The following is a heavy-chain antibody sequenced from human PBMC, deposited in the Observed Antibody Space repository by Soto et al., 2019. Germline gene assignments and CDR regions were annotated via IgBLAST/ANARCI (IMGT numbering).Heavy chain of an antibody. D-gene: IGHD1-26*01. J-gene: IGHJ4*02. CDR2: ISYDGGNE. V-gene: IGHV3-30*18. CDR1: GFTFSSYG. Sequence: QPGGSLRLSCAGSGFTFSSYGIHWVRQAPGKGLEWVALISYDGGNEKYTESVKDRFTISRDDSHNVAYLQMSSLRTEDTAMYYCAKDRYSGTYPNEFGYWGQGSLVTAYS. CDR3: AKDRYSGTYPNEFGY.